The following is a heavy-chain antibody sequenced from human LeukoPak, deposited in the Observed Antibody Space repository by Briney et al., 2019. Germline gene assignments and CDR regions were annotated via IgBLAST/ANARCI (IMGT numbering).Heavy chain of an antibody. CDR2: IYYSGST. V-gene: IGHV4-30-4*08. D-gene: IGHD6-19*01. CDR1: GGSISSGDYY. Sequence: SQTPSLTYTVSGGSISSGDYYWSWIRQPPGKGLEWIGYIYYSGSTYYNPSLKSRVTISVDTSKNQFSLKLSSVTAADTAVYYCARDTAVAEGAFDIWGQGTMVTVSS. J-gene: IGHJ3*02. CDR3: ARDTAVAEGAFDI.